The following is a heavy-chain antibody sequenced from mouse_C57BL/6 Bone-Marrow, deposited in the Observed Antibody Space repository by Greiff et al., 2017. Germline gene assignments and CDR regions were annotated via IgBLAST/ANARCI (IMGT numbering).Heavy chain of an antibody. CDR3: ARGGYDGFDY. D-gene: IGHD2-2*01. Sequence: QVQLQQPGAELVKPGASVKLPCKASGYTFTSYWMQWVKQRPGQGLEWIGEIDPSDSYTNYNQKFKGKATLTVDTSSSTAYMQLSSLTSEDSAVYYCARGGYDGFDYWGQGTTLTVSS. CDR2: IDPSDSYT. CDR1: GYTFTSYW. V-gene: IGHV1-50*01. J-gene: IGHJ2*01.